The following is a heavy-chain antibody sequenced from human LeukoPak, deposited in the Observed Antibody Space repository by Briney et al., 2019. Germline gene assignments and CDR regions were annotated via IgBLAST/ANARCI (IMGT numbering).Heavy chain of an antibody. V-gene: IGHV3-23*01. CDR2: ISGSGGST. Sequence: GGSLRLSCAASGFTFSSYAMSWVCQAPGKGLEWVSAISGSGGSTYYADSVKGRFTISRDNSKDTLYLQMNSLRAEDTAVYYCAEPEGGYYDIRPDWGQGTLVTVSS. D-gene: IGHD3-22*01. J-gene: IGHJ4*02. CDR3: AEPEGGYYDIRPD. CDR1: GFTFSSYA.